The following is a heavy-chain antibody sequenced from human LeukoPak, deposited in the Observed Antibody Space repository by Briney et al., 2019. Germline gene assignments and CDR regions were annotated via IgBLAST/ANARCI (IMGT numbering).Heavy chain of an antibody. Sequence: GGSLRLSCAASGFTFSSYSMNWVRQAPGKGLEWVSSITTSSGYIYYADSVKGRFTISRDNAKNSLYLQMNSLRAEDTAVYYCASRSRSPLDFSDYWGQGTLVTVSS. V-gene: IGHV3-21*01. D-gene: IGHD3-3*01. CDR3: ASRSRSPLDFSDY. CDR2: ITTSSGYI. J-gene: IGHJ4*02. CDR1: GFTFSSYS.